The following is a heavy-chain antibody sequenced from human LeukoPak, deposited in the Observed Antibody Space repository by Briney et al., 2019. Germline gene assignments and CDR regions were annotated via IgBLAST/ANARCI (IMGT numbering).Heavy chain of an antibody. Sequence: ASVKVSCKASGYTFIGYYMHWVRQAPGQGLEWMGRINGKSGGTNYAQRFQGRVTMTRDTSISTAYMELSRMRSDDTAVYYCARTSFGDYAYDYWGQGTLVTVSS. CDR2: INGKSGGT. J-gene: IGHJ4*02. CDR3: ARTSFGDYAYDY. D-gene: IGHD4-17*01. CDR1: GYTFIGYY. V-gene: IGHV1-2*06.